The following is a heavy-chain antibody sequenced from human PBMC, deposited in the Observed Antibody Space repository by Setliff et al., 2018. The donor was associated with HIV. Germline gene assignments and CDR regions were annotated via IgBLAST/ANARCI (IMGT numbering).Heavy chain of an antibody. D-gene: IGHD6-6*01. V-gene: IGHV4-59*01. CDR3: ARGQRYSSSPYDY. Sequence: SETLSLTCTVSGGSISSYYWSWIRQPPGKGLEWIGYIYYSGSTNYNPSLKSRVTISVDTSKNQFSLKPSSVTAADTAVYYCARGQRYSSSPYDYWGQGTLVTVSS. CDR2: IYYSGST. CDR1: GGSISSYY. J-gene: IGHJ4*02.